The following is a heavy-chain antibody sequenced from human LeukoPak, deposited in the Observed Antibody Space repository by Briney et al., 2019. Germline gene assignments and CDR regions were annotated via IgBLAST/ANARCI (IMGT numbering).Heavy chain of an antibody. Sequence: PSETLSLTCAVYGGSFSGYYWSWIRQPPGKGLEWIGEINHSGSTNYNPSLKSRFTISVDTSKNQFSLKLSSVTAADTAVYYCARGGIYSNYFDYWGQGTLVTASS. V-gene: IGHV4-34*01. CDR3: ARGGIYSNYFDY. D-gene: IGHD4-11*01. J-gene: IGHJ4*02. CDR2: INHSGST. CDR1: GGSFSGYY.